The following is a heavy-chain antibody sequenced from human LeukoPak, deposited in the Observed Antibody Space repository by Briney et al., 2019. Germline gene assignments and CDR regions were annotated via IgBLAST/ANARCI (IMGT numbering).Heavy chain of an antibody. CDR1: GYTFTNYW. CDR3: VRRGYCSGGDCFSNAFDI. J-gene: IGHJ3*02. V-gene: IGHV5-51*01. D-gene: IGHD2-15*01. CDR2: ICPGDSDT. Sequence: GESLKISCQGSGYTFTNYWIGWVRQMPGKGLEWMGIICPGDSDTRYSPSFQGQVTISADKSISSAYLQWSSLKASDTAMYYCVRRGYCSGGDCFSNAFDIWGQGTMVTVSS.